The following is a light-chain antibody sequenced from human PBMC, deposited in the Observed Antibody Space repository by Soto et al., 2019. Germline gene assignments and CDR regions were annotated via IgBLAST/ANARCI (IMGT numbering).Light chain of an antibody. Sequence: EIVMTQSPATLSVSPGERATLSCRAGPGVTTNFAWYQQKSGQSPRLLIYDVSIRATGVPARFSGSGSGTEFTLTISSLQSEHCAVYYCQQYGSSPPTWTFGQGTKVDIK. CDR1: PGVTTN. J-gene: IGKJ1*01. V-gene: IGKV3-15*01. CDR2: DVS. CDR3: QQYGSSPPTWT.